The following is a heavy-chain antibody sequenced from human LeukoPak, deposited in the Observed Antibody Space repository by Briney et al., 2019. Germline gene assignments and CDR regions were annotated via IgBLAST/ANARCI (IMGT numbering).Heavy chain of an antibody. Sequence: GRSLRLSCAASGFTFDDYAMHWVRQAPGKGLEWVSGISWNSGSIGYADSEKGRFTISRDNAKNSLYLQMNSLRAEDMALYYCAKDVDYGSGGNFYYFDYWGQGTLVTVSS. V-gene: IGHV3-9*03. CDR1: GFTFDDYA. CDR2: ISWNSGSI. D-gene: IGHD3-10*01. J-gene: IGHJ4*02. CDR3: AKDVDYGSGGNFYYFDY.